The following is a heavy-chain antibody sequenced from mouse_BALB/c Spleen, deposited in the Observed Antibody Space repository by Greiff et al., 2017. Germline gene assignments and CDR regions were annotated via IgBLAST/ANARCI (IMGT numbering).Heavy chain of an antibody. CDR3: TRDYGSSYKEGSFDY. Sequence: EVQRVESGGGLVKPGGSLKLSCAASGFTFSSYTMSWVRQTPEKRLEWVATISSGGSYTYYPDSVKGRFTISRDNAKNTLYLQMSSLKSEDTAMYYCTRDYGSSYKEGSFDYWGQGTTLTVSS. CDR2: ISSGGSYT. J-gene: IGHJ2*01. D-gene: IGHD1-1*01. V-gene: IGHV5-6-4*01. CDR1: GFTFSSYT.